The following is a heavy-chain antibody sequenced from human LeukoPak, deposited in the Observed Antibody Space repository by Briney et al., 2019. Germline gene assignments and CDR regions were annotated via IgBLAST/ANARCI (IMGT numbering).Heavy chain of an antibody. Sequence: PSETLSLTCTVSGGSISSSSYYWGWIRQPPGKGLEWIGSIYYSGSTYYNPSLKSRVTISVDTSKNQFSLKLSSVTAADTAVYYCARESSSKNVDIPYDYYYMDVWGKGTTVTVSS. J-gene: IGHJ6*03. CDR1: GGSISSSSYY. CDR2: IYYSGST. V-gene: IGHV4-39*07. D-gene: IGHD5-12*01. CDR3: ARESSSKNVDIPYDYYYMDV.